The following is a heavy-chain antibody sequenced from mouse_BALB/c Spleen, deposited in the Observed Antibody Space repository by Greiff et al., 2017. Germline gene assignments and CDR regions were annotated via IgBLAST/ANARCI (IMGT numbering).Heavy chain of an antibody. CDR2: ISSGGST. Sequence: EVKLMESGGGLVKPGGSLKLSCAASGFTFSSYAMSWVRQTPEKRLEWVASISSGGSTYYPDSVKGRFTIFRDNARNILYLQMISLRSEETAMYYWARGGYYYAMDFWGQGTSVTVSS. V-gene: IGHV5-6-5*01. CDR3: ARGGYYYAMDF. CDR1: GFTFSSYA. J-gene: IGHJ4*01. D-gene: IGHD1-2*01.